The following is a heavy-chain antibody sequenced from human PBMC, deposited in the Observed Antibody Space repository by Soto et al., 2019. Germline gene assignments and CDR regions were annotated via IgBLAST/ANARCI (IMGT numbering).Heavy chain of an antibody. CDR3: ARAIEMATIEFDY. D-gene: IGHD5-12*01. V-gene: IGHV3-11*01. CDR1: GFTFSDYY. Sequence: GGSLRLSCAASGFTFSDYYMSWIRQAPGKGLEWVSYISSSGSTIYYADSVKGRFTISRDNAKNSLSLQMNSLRAEDTAVYYCARAIEMATIEFDYWGQGTLVTVSS. J-gene: IGHJ4*02. CDR2: ISSSGSTI.